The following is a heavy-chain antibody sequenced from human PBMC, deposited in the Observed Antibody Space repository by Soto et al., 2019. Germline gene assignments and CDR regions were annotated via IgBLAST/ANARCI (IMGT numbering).Heavy chain of an antibody. CDR1: GGSFSSYN. J-gene: IGHJ4*02. CDR3: ASGSQIFSGAVFDH. V-gene: IGHV4-34*01. Sequence: QVQLQQWGAGLLKPSETLSLTCAVYGGSFSSYNWSWIRQPPGKGLEWIGEINHSGSTNYNPSLKSRVTISVDTFKNQFSLKLSSVTPADPAVYYLASGSQIFSGAVFDHWGQVLLLTVSS. CDR2: INHSGST. D-gene: IGHD3-3*01.